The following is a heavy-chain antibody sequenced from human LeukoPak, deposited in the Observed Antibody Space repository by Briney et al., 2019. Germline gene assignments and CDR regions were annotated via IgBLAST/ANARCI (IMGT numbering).Heavy chain of an antibody. CDR2: IYPGDSDT. J-gene: IGHJ4*02. Sequence: GESLKISCKGSGYSFTSYWIGWERQMPGKGLEWMGIIYPGDSDTRYSPSFQGQVTISADKSISTAYLQWSSLKASDTSMYYCASHISTYCGGDCFPYYFDYWGQGTLVTVSS. CDR3: ASHISTYCGGDCFPYYFDY. CDR1: GYSFTSYW. V-gene: IGHV5-51*01. D-gene: IGHD2-21*02.